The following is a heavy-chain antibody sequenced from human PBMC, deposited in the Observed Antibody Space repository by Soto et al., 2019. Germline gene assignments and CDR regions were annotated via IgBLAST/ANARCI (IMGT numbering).Heavy chain of an antibody. V-gene: IGHV3-9*01. J-gene: IGHJ6*03. CDR3: AKGNYAYYYYYMDV. Sequence: EVQLVESGGGMVQPGRSLRLSCAATGFTFDDYAMHWARQAPGKGLEWVSSISWNSGDIGYADSVKGRFTTSRDNAKNSLHLQMNSLRAEDTALYYCAKGNYAYYYYYMDVWGKGTTVTVSS. D-gene: IGHD4-17*01. CDR1: GFTFDDYA. CDR2: ISWNSGDI.